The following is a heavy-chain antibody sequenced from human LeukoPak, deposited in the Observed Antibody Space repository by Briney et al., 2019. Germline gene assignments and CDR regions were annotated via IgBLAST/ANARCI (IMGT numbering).Heavy chain of an antibody. V-gene: IGHV3-48*03. CDR1: GFTFSSYE. CDR3: ARESGLTMVRGTFDY. D-gene: IGHD3-10*01. CDR2: ISSSGRTM. Sequence: GGSLRLSCAASGFTFSSYEMNWVRQAPGKGLEWVSYISSSGRTMYYADSVKGRFTFSRDNAKNSLYLQMNSLRAEDTAVYYCARESGLTMVRGTFDYWGQGTLVTVSS. J-gene: IGHJ4*02.